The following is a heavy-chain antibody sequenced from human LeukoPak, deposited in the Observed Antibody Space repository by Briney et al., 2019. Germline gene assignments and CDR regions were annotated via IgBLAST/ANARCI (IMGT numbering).Heavy chain of an antibody. CDR1: GASISNYY. D-gene: IGHD6-19*01. Sequence: SETLSPTCTVSGASISNYYWSWIRQPAGKGLEWIGRISTSGSTNYNPSLKSRVTMSVDTSKNQFSLKLSSVTAADTAVFYCARHRTASGWPFDIWGQRTMVSVSS. V-gene: IGHV4-4*07. CDR3: ARHRTASGWPFDI. CDR2: ISTSGST. J-gene: IGHJ3*02.